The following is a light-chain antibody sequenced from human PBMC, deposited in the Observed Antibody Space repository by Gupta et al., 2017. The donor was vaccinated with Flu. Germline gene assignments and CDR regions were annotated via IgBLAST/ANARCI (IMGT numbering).Light chain of an antibody. CDR3: CSYAGTSAWV. CDR1: SSDVGSYNL. V-gene: IGLV2-23*01. CDR2: EDS. Sequence: QSALTQPASVSGSPGQSITISCTGTSSDVGSYNLVSWYQQHPGKAPKLMIHEDSKRPSGVSDRFSGSKSGNTASLTISGLQAEDDADYYCCSYAGTSAWVFGGGTKLTVL. J-gene: IGLJ3*02.